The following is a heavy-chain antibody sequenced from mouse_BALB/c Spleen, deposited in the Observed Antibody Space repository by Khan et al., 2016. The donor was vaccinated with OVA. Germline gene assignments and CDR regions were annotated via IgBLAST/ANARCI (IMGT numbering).Heavy chain of an antibody. CDR1: GYSITSNYA. D-gene: IGHD1-1*01. CDR2: ISYSGST. J-gene: IGHJ4*01. Sequence: EVQLQESGPGLVKPSQSLSLTCTVTGYSITSNYAWNWIRQFPGNKLEWMGYISYSGSTSYNPSLKSRISITRDTSKNQFFLQLNSVTTDDTATYDCARKNYYGYAVDYWGRGTSVTVSS. CDR3: ARKNYYGYAVDY. V-gene: IGHV3-2*02.